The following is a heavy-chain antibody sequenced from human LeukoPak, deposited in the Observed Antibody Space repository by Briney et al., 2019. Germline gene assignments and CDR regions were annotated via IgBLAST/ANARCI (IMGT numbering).Heavy chain of an antibody. CDR2: INHSGST. D-gene: IGHD3-16*02. J-gene: IGHJ4*02. CDR1: GGSFSGYY. Sequence: SKTLSLTCAVYGGSFSGYYWSWIRQPPGKGLEWIGEINHSGSTNYNPSLKSRVTISVDTSKNQFSLKLSSVTAADTAVYYCARTPYDYVWGSYRSTPLIYWGQGTLVTVSS. CDR3: ARTPYDYVWGSYRSTPLIY. V-gene: IGHV4-34*01.